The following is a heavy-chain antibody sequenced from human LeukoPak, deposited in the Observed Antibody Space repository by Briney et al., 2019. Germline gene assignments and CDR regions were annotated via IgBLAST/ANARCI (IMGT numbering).Heavy chain of an antibody. V-gene: IGHV3-74*01. CDR2: INSDGSST. CDR1: GFTFSSYW. CDR3: AKDFGGSDYDWYFDL. Sequence: GGSLRLSCAASGFTFSSYWMHWVRQAPGKGLVWVSRINSDGSSTSYADPVKGRFTISRDNSRNILYLQMNSLRAEDTAIYYCAKDFGGSDYDWYFDLWGRGTVVTVSS. J-gene: IGHJ2*01. D-gene: IGHD1-26*01.